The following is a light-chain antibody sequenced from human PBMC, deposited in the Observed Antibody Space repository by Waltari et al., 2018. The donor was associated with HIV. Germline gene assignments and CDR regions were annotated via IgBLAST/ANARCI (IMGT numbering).Light chain of an antibody. Sequence: QSVLTQPASVSGSPGQPISISCTGASSDINYFNSVSWYQQHTGKAPKLIIFEVTNRPSGVSSRLSGSKSGNTAFLTISGLQADDEANYYCSSNTTDNIWVFGGGTKVTVL. J-gene: IGLJ3*02. CDR2: EVT. CDR3: SSNTTDNIWV. CDR1: SSDINYFNS. V-gene: IGLV2-14*01.